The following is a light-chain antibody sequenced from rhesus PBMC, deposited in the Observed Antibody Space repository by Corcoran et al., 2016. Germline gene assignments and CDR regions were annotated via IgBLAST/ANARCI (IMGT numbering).Light chain of an antibody. CDR3: QHGYGTPHS. Sequence: DIQMTQSPSSLSASVGDRVTITCRASENVYNYLNWYQQKPGKAPKLLIYKASTLQSGVPSRGSGMGSRTDYTFTISSLQPESVATYYCQHGYGTPHSFGQGTKVEIK. J-gene: IGKJ2*01. CDR1: ENVYNY. V-gene: IGKV1-74*01. CDR2: KAS.